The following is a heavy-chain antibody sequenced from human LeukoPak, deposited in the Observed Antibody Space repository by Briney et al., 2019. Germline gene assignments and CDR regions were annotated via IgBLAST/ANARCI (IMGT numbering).Heavy chain of an antibody. CDR2: ISSSSSYI. Sequence: GGSLRLSCEASGFSFSNYNMNWVRQAPGKGLEWVSSISSSSSYIYYAGSVKGRFTISRDNAKNSLYLQMNSLRAEDTAVYYCATSESLRLGELSPIDHWGQGTLVTVSS. CDR3: ATSESLRLGELSPIDH. J-gene: IGHJ4*02. D-gene: IGHD3-16*02. CDR1: GFSFSNYN. V-gene: IGHV3-21*01.